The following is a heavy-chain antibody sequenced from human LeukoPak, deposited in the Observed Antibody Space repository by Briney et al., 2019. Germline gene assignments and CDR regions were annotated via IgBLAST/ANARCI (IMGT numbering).Heavy chain of an antibody. CDR1: GGSFSGYY. CDR2: INHSGSA. Sequence: SETLSLTCAVYGGSFSGYYWSWIRQPPGKGLEWIGEINHSGSANYNPSLKSRVTISVDTSKNQFSLKLSSVTAADTAEYYCARVLYYYYMDVWGKGTTVTVSS. V-gene: IGHV4-34*01. J-gene: IGHJ6*03. D-gene: IGHD3-16*01. CDR3: ARVLYYYYMDV.